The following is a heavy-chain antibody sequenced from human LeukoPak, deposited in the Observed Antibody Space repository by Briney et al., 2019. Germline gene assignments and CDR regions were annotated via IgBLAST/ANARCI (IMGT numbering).Heavy chain of an antibody. Sequence: GGSLRLSCAASGFTFRNYAMSWVRQAPGKGLEWVSGISGSGASTYYADSVKGRFTISRDNAKNSLYVQMNSLRAEDTAVYYCAREDSSSSGVGYYYYMDVWGKGTTVTVSS. V-gene: IGHV3-23*01. CDR1: GFTFRNYA. D-gene: IGHD6-6*01. CDR3: AREDSSSSGVGYYYYMDV. J-gene: IGHJ6*03. CDR2: ISGSGAST.